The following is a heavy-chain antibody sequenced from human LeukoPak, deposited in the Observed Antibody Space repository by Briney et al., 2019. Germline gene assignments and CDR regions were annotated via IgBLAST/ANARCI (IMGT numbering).Heavy chain of an antibody. CDR2: ISPGGGTT. D-gene: IGHD2-2*01. V-gene: IGHV3-23*01. J-gene: IGHJ3*02. Sequence: PGGSLRLSCAVSGFAFGSEAMSWVRQSPARGLEWVASISPGGGTTYYADYVKGRFTISRDNSKNTLYLQMNSLRAEDTAVYYCAKAGAGGIVVVPAATAAAFDIWGQGTMVTVSS. CDR3: AKAGAGGIVVVPAATAAAFDI. CDR1: GFAFGSEA.